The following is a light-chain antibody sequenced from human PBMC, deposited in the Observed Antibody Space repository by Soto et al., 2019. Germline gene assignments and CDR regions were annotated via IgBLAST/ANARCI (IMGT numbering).Light chain of an antibody. CDR3: QQSYSTPIT. CDR2: TAS. J-gene: IGKJ4*01. Sequence: DIRMTQSPSSLSASVGYRVTITCRTSQSISNYLNWYQQKPGKAPKLLISTASSLQSGVPSRFSGSGSGTDFTLTISSLQPEDFATYYCQQSYSTPITFGGGTKVDI. V-gene: IGKV1-39*01. CDR1: QSISNY.